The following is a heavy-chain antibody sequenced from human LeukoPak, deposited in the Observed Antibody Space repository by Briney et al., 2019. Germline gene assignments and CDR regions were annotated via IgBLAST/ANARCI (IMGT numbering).Heavy chain of an antibody. Sequence: GGSLRLPCAASGFTFSSYAMSWVRQAPGKGLEWVSTISNSDDNTYYADSVKGRFTISRDNSKNTLYLQMNSLTAEDTAIYYCAKDGAPADYDYVWGSYRPRPYYFDYWGQGTLVTVSS. CDR2: ISNSDDNT. CDR3: AKDGAPADYDYVWGSYRPRPYYFDY. D-gene: IGHD3-16*02. CDR1: GFTFSSYA. J-gene: IGHJ4*02. V-gene: IGHV3-23*01.